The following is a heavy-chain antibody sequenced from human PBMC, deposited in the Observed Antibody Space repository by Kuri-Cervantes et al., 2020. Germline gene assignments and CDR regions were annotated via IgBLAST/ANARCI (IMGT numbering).Heavy chain of an antibody. CDR3: ARSDWFDP. J-gene: IGHJ5*02. V-gene: IGHV3-30*07. CDR1: GFTFSSYA. Sequence: LSLTCAASGFTFSSYAMHWVRQAPGKGLEWVAVISYDGGNTYYADSVKGRFTISRDNAKNTVYLQMNSLRTEDSAVYYCARSDWFDPWGQGTLVTVSS. CDR2: ISYDGGNT.